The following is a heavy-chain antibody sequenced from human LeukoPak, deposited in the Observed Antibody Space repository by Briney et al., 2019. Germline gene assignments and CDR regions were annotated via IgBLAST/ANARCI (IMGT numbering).Heavy chain of an antibody. CDR3: ARDQDLDY. V-gene: IGHV1-46*01. CDR2: IDPSGGST. CDR1: GYSFINYG. Sequence: ASVKVSCKASGYSFINYGVSWVRQAPGQGLEWMGIIDPSGGSTIFAQQFQGRVTMTRDTSTSTVYMELGSVRSEDTAVYYCARDQDLDYWGQGSLVTVSS. J-gene: IGHJ4*02.